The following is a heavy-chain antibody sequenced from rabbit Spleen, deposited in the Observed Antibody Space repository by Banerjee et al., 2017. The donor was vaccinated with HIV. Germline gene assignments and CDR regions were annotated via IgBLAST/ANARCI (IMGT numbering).Heavy chain of an antibody. V-gene: IGHV1S40*01. CDR3: VREAGYGGYGDANL. D-gene: IGHD6-1*01. CDR2: IGIGSSASS. CDR1: RFSFSGGYY. J-gene: IGHJ4*01. Sequence: QSLEESGGDLVKPGGTLTLTCEASRFSFSGGYYMCWVRQAPGKGLEWIACIGIGSSASSYYASWAKGRFTISKTSSTTVTLQMTSLTAADTATYFCVREAGYGGYGDANLWGPGTLVTVS.